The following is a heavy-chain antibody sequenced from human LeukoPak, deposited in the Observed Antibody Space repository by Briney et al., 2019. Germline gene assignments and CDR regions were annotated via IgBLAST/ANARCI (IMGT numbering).Heavy chain of an antibody. V-gene: IGHV1-2*02. CDR1: GYTSTGYY. CDR2: INPNSGGT. Sequence: ASVKVSCKASGYTSTGYYIHWVRQAPGQGLEWMGWINPNSGGTNYAQKFQGRVTMTRDTSISTAYMELSRLRSDDTAVYYCARQGSGWYYFDYWGQGTLVTVSS. D-gene: IGHD6-19*01. CDR3: ARQGSGWYYFDY. J-gene: IGHJ4*02.